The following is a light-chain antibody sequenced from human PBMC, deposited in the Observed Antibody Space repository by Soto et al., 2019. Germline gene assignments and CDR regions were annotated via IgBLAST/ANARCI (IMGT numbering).Light chain of an antibody. Sequence: EIVLTQSPATLSLSPGERATLSCRASQSVSPYLAWYQQTPGQPPRLLIYGASTRATGIPARFSGSGSGTEFTLTISSLQSEDFAVYYCQQYNNWPWTFGQGTKVDTK. J-gene: IGKJ1*01. CDR2: GAS. V-gene: IGKV3-15*01. CDR3: QQYNNWPWT. CDR1: QSVSPY.